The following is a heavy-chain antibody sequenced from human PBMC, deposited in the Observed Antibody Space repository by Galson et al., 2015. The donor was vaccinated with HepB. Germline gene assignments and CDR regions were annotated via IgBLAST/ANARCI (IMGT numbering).Heavy chain of an antibody. Sequence: SLRLSCAASGFTFSSYAMHWVRQAPGKGLEWVAVISYDGSNKYYADSVKGRFTISRDNAKNSLYLQMNSLRAEDTAVYYCARDGKLPPGYWGQGTLVTVSS. D-gene: IGHD1-26*01. CDR1: GFTFSSYA. J-gene: IGHJ4*02. V-gene: IGHV3-30-3*01. CDR2: ISYDGSNK. CDR3: ARDGKLPPGY.